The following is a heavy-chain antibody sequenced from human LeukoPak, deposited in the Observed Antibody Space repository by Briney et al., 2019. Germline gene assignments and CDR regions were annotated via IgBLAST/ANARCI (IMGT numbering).Heavy chain of an antibody. V-gene: IGHV3-23*01. CDR2: ISGSGGST. CDR1: GFTFSSYG. CDR3: AKRAASDYYYMDV. D-gene: IGHD6-13*01. J-gene: IGHJ6*03. Sequence: GGTLRLSCAASGFTFSSYGMSWVRQAPGKGLEWVSAISGSGGSTYYADSVKGRFTISRDNSKNTLYLQMNSLRAEDTAVYYCAKRAASDYYYMDVWGKGTTVTISS.